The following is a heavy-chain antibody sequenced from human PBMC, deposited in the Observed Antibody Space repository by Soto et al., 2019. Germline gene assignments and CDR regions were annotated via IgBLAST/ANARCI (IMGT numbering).Heavy chain of an antibody. D-gene: IGHD4-17*01. CDR1: GGSIGSYY. CDR3: ARARSDYEVDY. Sequence: PSETLSLTCTVSGGSIGSYYWSWIRQPPGKGLEWIGYIYYSGSTNYNPSLKSRVTISVDTSKNQFSLKLSSVTAADTAVYYCARARSDYEVDYWGQGTLVTVSS. V-gene: IGHV4-59*01. J-gene: IGHJ4*02. CDR2: IYYSGST.